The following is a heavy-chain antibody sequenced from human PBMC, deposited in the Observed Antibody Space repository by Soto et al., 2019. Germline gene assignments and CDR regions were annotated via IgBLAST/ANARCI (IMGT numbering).Heavy chain of an antibody. CDR1: GGSFSGYY. CDR3: ARGNRGSSWYRY. V-gene: IGHV4-34*01. J-gene: IGHJ4*02. CDR2: INHSGST. Sequence: SETLSLTCAVYGGSFSGYYWSWIRQPPGKGLEWIGEINHSGSTNYNPSLKSRVTISVDTSKNQFSLKLSSVTAADTAVYYCARGNRGSSWYRYWGQGTLVTVS. D-gene: IGHD6-13*01.